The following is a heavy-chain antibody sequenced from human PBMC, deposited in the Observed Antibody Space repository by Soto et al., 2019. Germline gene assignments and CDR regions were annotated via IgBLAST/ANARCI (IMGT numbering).Heavy chain of an antibody. D-gene: IGHD4-17*01. CDR2: ISAYNGNT. J-gene: IGHJ5*02. CDR1: GYTFTSYG. Sequence: ASVKVSCKASGYTFTSYGISWVRKAPGQGLEWMGWISAYNGNTNYAQKLQGRVTMTTDTSTSTAYMELRSLRSDDTAVYYCARENDYGGNGVWFDPWGQGTLVTVSS. V-gene: IGHV1-18*01. CDR3: ARENDYGGNGVWFDP.